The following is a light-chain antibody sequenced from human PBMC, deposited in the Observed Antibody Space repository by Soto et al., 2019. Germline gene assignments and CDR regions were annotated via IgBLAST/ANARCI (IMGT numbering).Light chain of an antibody. Sequence: QPVLTQSPSASASLGASVKLTCTLSSGHSSYAIAWHQQQPEKGPRYLMKLNSDGSHSKGDGIPDRFSGSSSGAERYLIISRLQSEDEADYYCQPWGTGIHVFGTGTKLTVL. CDR1: SGHSSYA. CDR2: LNSDGSH. CDR3: QPWGTGIHV. V-gene: IGLV4-69*01. J-gene: IGLJ1*01.